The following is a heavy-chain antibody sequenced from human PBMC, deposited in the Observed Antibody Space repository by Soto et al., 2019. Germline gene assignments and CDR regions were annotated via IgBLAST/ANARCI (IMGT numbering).Heavy chain of an antibody. CDR3: ARVHRYCSGGSCYLIDY. CDR1: GGSISGYY. Sequence: QVQLQESGPGLVKPSATLSLTCTVSGGSISGYYWSWIRQPPGEGLEWIGYHYYTGSTDYNPSLKSRVTISLDTPKSQFALKLSSVTAADTAVYYCARVHRYCSGGSCYLIDYWGQGTLVTVSS. V-gene: IGHV4-59*01. D-gene: IGHD2-15*01. CDR2: HYYTGST. J-gene: IGHJ4*02.